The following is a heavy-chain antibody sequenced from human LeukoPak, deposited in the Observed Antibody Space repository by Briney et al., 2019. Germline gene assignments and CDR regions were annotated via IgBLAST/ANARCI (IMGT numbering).Heavy chain of an antibody. V-gene: IGHV4-30-4*08. CDR3: ARGIEYSGSYLRDDAFDI. D-gene: IGHD1-26*01. CDR2: IYYSGST. Sequence: SETLSLTCTVSGGSISSGDYYWSWIRQPPGKGLEWIGYIYYSGSTYYNPSLKSRVTISVDTSKNQFSLKLSSVTAADTAVYYCARGIEYSGSYLRDDAFDIWGQGTMVTVSS. CDR1: GGSISSGDYY. J-gene: IGHJ3*02.